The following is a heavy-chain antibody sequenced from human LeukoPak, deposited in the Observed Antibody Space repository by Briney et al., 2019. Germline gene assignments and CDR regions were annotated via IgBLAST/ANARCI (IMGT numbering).Heavy chain of an antibody. J-gene: IGHJ4*02. D-gene: IGHD6-6*01. CDR3: ARDWKGGNIAARPLDY. V-gene: IGHV1-2*02. CDR2: INPNSGGT. CDR1: GYTFTGYY. Sequence: ASVKVSCNASGYTFTGYYMHWVRQAPGQGLEWMGWINPNSGGTNYAQKFQGRVTMTRDTSISTAYMELSRLRSDDTAVYYCARDWKGGNIAARPLDYWGQGTLVTVSS.